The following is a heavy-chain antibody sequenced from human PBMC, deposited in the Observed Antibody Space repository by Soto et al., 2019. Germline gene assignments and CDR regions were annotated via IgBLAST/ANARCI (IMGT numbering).Heavy chain of an antibody. V-gene: IGHV1-18*01. CDR1: GYTLTNFG. Sequence: ASVKVSCKASGYTLTNFGVTWVRRAPGQGLEWMGWISAYTDTPNYAQKFQGRVTMTIDTSTSTAYMDLRSLTSDDTAVYYCARVIPGVGAWFDPWGQGTLVTVSS. J-gene: IGHJ5*02. CDR2: ISAYTDTP. CDR3: ARVIPGVGAWFDP. D-gene: IGHD2-2*01.